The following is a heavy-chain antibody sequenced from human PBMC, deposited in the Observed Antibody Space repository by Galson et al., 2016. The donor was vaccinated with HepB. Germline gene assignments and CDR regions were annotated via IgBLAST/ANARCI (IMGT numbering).Heavy chain of an antibody. V-gene: IGHV5-10-1*01. J-gene: IGHJ4*02. CDR2: IDPSDSNT. CDR3: ARHLPPQMAGDLDY. CDR1: GYSFSNYW. D-gene: IGHD5-24*01. Sequence: QSGAEVKKPGESLKISCKGSGYSFSNYWFSWVRQMPGKGLELMGTIDPSDSNTKYSPSFQGHVTISADKSTNTAYLQWSSLKASDSAMYYCARHLPPQMAGDLDYWGQGTLVSVSS.